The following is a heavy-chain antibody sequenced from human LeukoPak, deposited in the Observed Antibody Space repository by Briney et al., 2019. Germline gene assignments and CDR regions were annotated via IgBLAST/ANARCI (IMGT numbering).Heavy chain of an antibody. Sequence: SETLSLTCTVSGGSISSYCWSWIRQPPGKGLEWIGYIYYSGSTNYNPSLKSRVTISVDTSKNQFSLKLSSVTAADTAVYYCARDYYGSGSYGSFNFDYWGQGALVTVSS. CDR3: ARDYYGSGSYGSFNFDY. D-gene: IGHD3-10*01. CDR1: GGSISSYC. V-gene: IGHV4-59*01. J-gene: IGHJ4*02. CDR2: IYYSGST.